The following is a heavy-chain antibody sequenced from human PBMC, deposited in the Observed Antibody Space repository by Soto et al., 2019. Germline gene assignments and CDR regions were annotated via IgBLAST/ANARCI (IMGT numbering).Heavy chain of an antibody. D-gene: IGHD1-7*01. CDR1: GYTFTNSG. V-gene: IGHV1-18*01. CDR2: IGAYNGHT. Sequence: GSSVKLSCKASGYTFTNSGISWVRQAPGQGLEWMGWIGAYNGHTKYAQKLQGRVTMTTDTSTSTAYMELRSLKSDDTAVYYCARGRYIWNYVGYYYGMDVWGQETTVTASS. J-gene: IGHJ6*02. CDR3: ARGRYIWNYVGYYYGMDV.